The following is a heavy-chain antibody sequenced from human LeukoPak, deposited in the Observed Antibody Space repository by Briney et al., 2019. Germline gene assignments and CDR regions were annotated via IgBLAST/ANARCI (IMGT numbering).Heavy chain of an antibody. CDR1: GFTLSSYE. V-gene: IGHV3-48*03. Sequence: QPGGSLRLSCVASGFTLSSYEMYWLRQAPGKGLEWLSYISISGTTMHYAGSVKCRFTISRDSAKNSLYLQMNSLRAEDTAVYYCARDSDSDGIDFWGQGTLVTSSS. CDR2: ISISGTTM. D-gene: IGHD1-26*01. CDR3: ARDSDSDGIDF. J-gene: IGHJ4*02.